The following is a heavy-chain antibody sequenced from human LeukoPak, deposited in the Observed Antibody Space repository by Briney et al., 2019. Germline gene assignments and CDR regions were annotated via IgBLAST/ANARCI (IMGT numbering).Heavy chain of an antibody. Sequence: KPSQTLSLTCTVSGGSISSGSYYWSWIRQPAGKGLEWIGRIYTSGSTNYNPSLKSRVTISVDTSKDQFSLKLSSVTAADTAVYYCARDTYYYDSSGYYVADYWGQGTLVTVSS. V-gene: IGHV4-61*02. D-gene: IGHD3-22*01. CDR3: ARDTYYYDSSGYYVADY. CDR2: IYTSGST. J-gene: IGHJ4*02. CDR1: GGSISSGSYY.